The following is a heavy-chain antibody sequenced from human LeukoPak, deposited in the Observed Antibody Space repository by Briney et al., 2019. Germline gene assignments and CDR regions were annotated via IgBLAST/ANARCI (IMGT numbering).Heavy chain of an antibody. V-gene: IGHV3-9*03. D-gene: IGHD6-19*01. CDR2: ISWNSGSI. CDR1: GFTFDDYA. CDR3: AKDSDSSGWYGENYFDY. Sequence: GGSLRLSCAASGFTFDDYAMHWVRQAPGKGLEWVSGISWNSGSIGYADSVKGRFTISRDNAKNSLYLQMNSLRAEDMALYYCAKDSDSSGWYGENYFDYWGQGTLVTVSS. J-gene: IGHJ4*02.